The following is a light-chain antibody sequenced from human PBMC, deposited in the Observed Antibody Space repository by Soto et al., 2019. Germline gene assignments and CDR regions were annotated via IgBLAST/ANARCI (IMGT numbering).Light chain of an antibody. CDR3: QQRGDWPWT. Sequence: EIVLTQSPATLSLSPGERATLSCRARHIVSTYLAWYQQKPGQAPRLLIYDASNRATGIPARFSGSGSGTDFTLTVSGLEAEDFAVYYCQQRGDWPWTFGRGTRVEIK. J-gene: IGKJ1*01. V-gene: IGKV3-11*01. CDR2: DAS. CDR1: HIVSTY.